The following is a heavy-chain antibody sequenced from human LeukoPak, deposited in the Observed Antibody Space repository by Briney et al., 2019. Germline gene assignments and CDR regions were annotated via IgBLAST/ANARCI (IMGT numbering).Heavy chain of an antibody. Sequence: GESLKISCKGSGYSFTTYWIGWVRQMPGKGLEWMGIIYPGDSDTRYSPFFQGQVTISADKSISTAYLQWSGLKASDTAMYYCARRGHSSSWYSDYWGQGTLVTVSS. J-gene: IGHJ4*02. CDR1: GYSFTTYW. V-gene: IGHV5-51*01. CDR3: ARRGHSSSWYSDY. D-gene: IGHD6-13*01. CDR2: IYPGDSDT.